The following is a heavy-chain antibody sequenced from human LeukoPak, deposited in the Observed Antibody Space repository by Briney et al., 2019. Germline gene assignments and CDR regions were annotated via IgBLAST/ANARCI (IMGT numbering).Heavy chain of an antibody. V-gene: IGHV4-39*01. CDR1: GGSINSSSYY. J-gene: IGHJ5*02. Sequence: SETLSLTCTVSGGSINSSSYYWGWIRQPPGKGLEWIGSIYYSGSTYYNPSLKSRVTISVDTSKNQFSLKLSSLTAADTAMYYCASVYSSSWYLDWFDPWGQGTLVTVSS. CDR2: IYYSGST. CDR3: ASVYSSSWYLDWFDP. D-gene: IGHD6-13*01.